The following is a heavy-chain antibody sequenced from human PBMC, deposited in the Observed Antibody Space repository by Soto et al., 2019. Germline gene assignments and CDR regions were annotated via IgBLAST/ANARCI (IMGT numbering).Heavy chain of an antibody. J-gene: IGHJ4*02. V-gene: IGHV3-23*01. CDR2: IGTSAST. Sequence: DVRLLESGGGLVQPGGSLRLSCAASGFTFRSYSMSWVRQAPGKGLEWVSTIGTSASTYYGDSVRGRFTLSRDNSRNTLYLQMNSLRAEDTAVYYCADLSRYCTSSNCDWGQGTLVTVSS. CDR1: GFTFRSYS. D-gene: IGHD2-2*01. CDR3: ADLSRYCTSSNCD.